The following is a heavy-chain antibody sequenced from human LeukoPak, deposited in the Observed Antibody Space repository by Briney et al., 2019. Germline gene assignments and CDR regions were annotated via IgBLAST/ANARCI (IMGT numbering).Heavy chain of an antibody. CDR3: ARGPTKYFDY. Sequence: GGSLRLSCAASGFTFSSYSINWVRQAPGKGLEWVSSISSSSSYIYYADSVKGRFTISRDNVKNSLYLQMNSLRAEDTAVYYCARGPTKYFDYWGQGTLVTVSS. CDR1: GFTFSSYS. V-gene: IGHV3-21*01. D-gene: IGHD2-2*01. CDR2: ISSSSSYI. J-gene: IGHJ4*02.